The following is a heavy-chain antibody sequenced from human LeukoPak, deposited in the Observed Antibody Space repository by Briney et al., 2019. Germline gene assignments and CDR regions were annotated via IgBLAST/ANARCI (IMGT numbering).Heavy chain of an antibody. V-gene: IGHV1-69*05. CDR1: GGTFSSYA. CDR2: IIPIFGTA. CDR3: AAIWFGEPVRDAFDI. J-gene: IGHJ3*02. D-gene: IGHD3-10*01. Sequence: ASVKVSYKASGGTFSSYAISWVRQAPGQGLEWMGGIIPIFGTANYAQKFQERVTITRDMSTSTAYMELSSLRSEDTAVYYCAAIWFGEPVRDAFDIWGQGTMVTVSS.